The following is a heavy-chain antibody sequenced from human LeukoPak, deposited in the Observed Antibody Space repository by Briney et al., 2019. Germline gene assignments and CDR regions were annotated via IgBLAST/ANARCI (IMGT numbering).Heavy chain of an antibody. CDR2: IKQDGSEK. V-gene: IGHV3-7*01. Sequence: PGGSLRLSCAASGFTFSSYWMSWVRQAPGKGLEWVANIKQDGSEKYYVDSVKGRFTISRDNAKNSLYLQMNSLRAEDTAVYYCARTKRSSSWKRMDAFDIWGQGTMVTVSS. D-gene: IGHD6-13*01. CDR1: GFTFSSYW. J-gene: IGHJ3*02. CDR3: ARTKRSSSWKRMDAFDI.